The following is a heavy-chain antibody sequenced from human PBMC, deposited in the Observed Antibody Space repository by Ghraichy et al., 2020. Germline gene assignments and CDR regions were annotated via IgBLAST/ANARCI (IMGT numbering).Heavy chain of an antibody. D-gene: IGHD2-2*01. V-gene: IGHV1-69*13. CDR2: IIPIFGTA. Sequence: SVKVSCKASGGTFSSYAISWVRQAPGQGLEWMGGIIPIFGTANYAQKFQGRVTITADESTSIAYMELSSLRSEDTAVYYCAKSLGYCSSTSCYYYGMDVWGQGTTVTVSS. J-gene: IGHJ6*02. CDR3: AKSLGYCSSTSCYYYGMDV. CDR1: GGTFSSYA.